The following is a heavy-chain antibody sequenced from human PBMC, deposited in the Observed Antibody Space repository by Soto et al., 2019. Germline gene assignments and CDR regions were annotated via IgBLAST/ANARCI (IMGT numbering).Heavy chain of an antibody. CDR2: IYYSGST. V-gene: IGHV4-30-4*01. Sequence: TLSLTCTVSGGSISSGDYYWSWIRQPPGKGLEWIGYIYYSGSTYYNPSLKSRVTISVDTSKNQFSLKLSSVTAADTAVYYCARRGPDNWFDPWGQGTLVTVSS. CDR1: GGSISSGDYY. D-gene: IGHD5-12*01. J-gene: IGHJ5*02. CDR3: ARRGPDNWFDP.